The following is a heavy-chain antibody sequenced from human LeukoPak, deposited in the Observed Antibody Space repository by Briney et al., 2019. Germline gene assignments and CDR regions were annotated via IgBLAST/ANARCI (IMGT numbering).Heavy chain of an antibody. CDR2: ISWNSGSI. CDR3: ASAGYDAFDI. V-gene: IGHV3-9*01. D-gene: IGHD6-13*01. Sequence: GGSLRLSCAASGFTFDDCAMHWVRQAPGKGLEWVSGISWNSGSIGYADSVKGRFTISRDNPKNSLYLQMNSLRAEDTALYYCASAGYDAFDIWGQGTMVTVSS. CDR1: GFTFDDCA. J-gene: IGHJ3*02.